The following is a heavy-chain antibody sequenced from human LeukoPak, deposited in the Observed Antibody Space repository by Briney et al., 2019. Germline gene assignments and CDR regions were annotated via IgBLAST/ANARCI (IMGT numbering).Heavy chain of an antibody. D-gene: IGHD2-15*01. CDR3: ASEGVAASGYYFDY. CDR1: GGTFSSYA. Sequence: EASVNVSCKASGGTFSSYAISWVRQAPGQGLEWMGGIIPIFGTANYAQKFQGRVTITADESTSTAYMELSSLRSEDTAVYYCASEGVAASGYYFDYWGQGTLVTVSS. V-gene: IGHV1-69*13. CDR2: IIPIFGTA. J-gene: IGHJ4*02.